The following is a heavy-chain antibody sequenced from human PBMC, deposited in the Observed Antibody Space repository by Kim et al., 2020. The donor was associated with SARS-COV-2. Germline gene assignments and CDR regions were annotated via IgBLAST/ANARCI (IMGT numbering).Heavy chain of an antibody. Sequence: SETLSLTCTVSGGSISSGGYYWSWIRQHPGKGLEWIGYIYYSGSTYYNPSLKSRVTISVDTSKNQFSLKLSSVTAADTAVYYCARGVDTAMETNWFDPWGQGTLVTVSS. J-gene: IGHJ5*02. CDR1: GGSISSGGYY. D-gene: IGHD5-18*01. CDR3: ARGVDTAMETNWFDP. CDR2: IYYSGST. V-gene: IGHV4-31*03.